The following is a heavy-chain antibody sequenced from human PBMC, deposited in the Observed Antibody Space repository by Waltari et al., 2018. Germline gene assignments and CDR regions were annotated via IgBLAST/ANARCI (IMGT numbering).Heavy chain of an antibody. CDR3: ARDYSGWSSSPWFDP. D-gene: IGHD6-19*01. Sequence: QVQLQQWGAGLFKPSATLSLTCAVYGGSIRSRNWWSWVLQPPGKGLEWIGEIYHSGSTNYNPSLKSRVTISVDTSKNQYSLKLSAVTAADTAVYYCARDYSGWSSSPWFDPWGQGTLVTVSS. J-gene: IGHJ5*02. V-gene: IGHV4-4*02. CDR2: IYHSGST. CDR1: GGSIRSRNW.